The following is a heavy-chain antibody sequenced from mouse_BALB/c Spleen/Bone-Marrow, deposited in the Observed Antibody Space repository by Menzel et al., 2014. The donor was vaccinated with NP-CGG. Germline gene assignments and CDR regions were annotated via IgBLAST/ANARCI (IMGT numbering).Heavy chain of an antibody. CDR3: ARNSDHYSLDY. CDR1: GFSLTQYT. V-gene: IGHV2-2*02. D-gene: IGHD2-12*01. CDR2: VWTGGST. Sequence: VQLQQSGPGLVQPSQSLSITCTVSGFSLTQYTIYWIRQSPGKGLERLGVVWTGGSTDYNATFISRLTITKDNSKSQVFFKMTSLEPTDTAIYYCARNSDHYSLDYWGQGTSVTVSS. J-gene: IGHJ4*01.